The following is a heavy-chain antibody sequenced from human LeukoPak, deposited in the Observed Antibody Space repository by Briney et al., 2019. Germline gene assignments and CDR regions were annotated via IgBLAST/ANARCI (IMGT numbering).Heavy chain of an antibody. V-gene: IGHV1-69*13. CDR3: ARGPAPGAVAGTGVYYFDY. Sequence: GASVKASCKASGGTFSSYAISWVRQAPGQGLEWMGGITPIFGTANYAQKFQGRVTITADESTSTAYMELSSLRSEDTAVYYCARGPAPGAVAGTGVYYFDYWGQGTLVTVSS. CDR1: GGTFSSYA. CDR2: ITPIFGTA. J-gene: IGHJ4*02. D-gene: IGHD6-19*01.